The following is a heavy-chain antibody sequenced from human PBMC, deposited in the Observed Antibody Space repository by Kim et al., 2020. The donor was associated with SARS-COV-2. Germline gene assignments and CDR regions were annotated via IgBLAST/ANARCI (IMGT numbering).Heavy chain of an antibody. J-gene: IGHJ4*02. CDR1: SDSISSYY. D-gene: IGHD6-13*01. CDR2: IYYSGTT. V-gene: IGHV4-59*01. CDR3: ARSEGRGSWHQFDY. Sequence: SETLSLTCTVSSDSISSYYCSWIRQLPGKGLEWIGYIYYSGTTNYNPSLNSRVTISWDTSKNQFPLELTSVTDADTAVYYCARSEGRGSWHQFDYWGQG.